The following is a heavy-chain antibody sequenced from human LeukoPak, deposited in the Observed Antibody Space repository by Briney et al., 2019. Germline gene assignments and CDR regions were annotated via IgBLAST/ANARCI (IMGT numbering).Heavy chain of an antibody. CDR1: GFTFSSYS. CDR2: ISSSSSYI. CDR3: ACRPRDVYYYGVFDY. J-gene: IGHJ4*02. Sequence: GGSLRLSCAASGFTFSSYSMNWVRQAPGKGLEWDSSISSSSSYIYYADSVKGRFTISRDNAKNSLYLQMNSLRAEDTAVYYCACRPRDVYYYGVFDYWGQGTLVIVSS. V-gene: IGHV3-21*01. D-gene: IGHD3-10*01.